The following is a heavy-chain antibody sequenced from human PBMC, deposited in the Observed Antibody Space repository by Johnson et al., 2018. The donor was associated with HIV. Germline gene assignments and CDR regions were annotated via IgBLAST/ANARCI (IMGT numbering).Heavy chain of an antibody. CDR2: ISFDVNDK. J-gene: IGHJ3*01. D-gene: IGHD3-16*01. Sequence: QVQLVESGGGVVQPGRSLRLSCAASGFTFSIYAMHWVRQAPGKGLEWVSLISFDVNDKYYADSVKGRFTISRDNAKNSLYLQMNSLRAEDTAVYYCAAGGGTEEVAWGQGTMVTVSS. V-gene: IGHV3-30*04. CDR1: GFTFSIYA. CDR3: AAGGGTEEVA.